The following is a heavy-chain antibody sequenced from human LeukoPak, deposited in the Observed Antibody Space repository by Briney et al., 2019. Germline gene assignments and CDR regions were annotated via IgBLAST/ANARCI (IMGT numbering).Heavy chain of an antibody. J-gene: IGHJ5*02. D-gene: IGHD2-2*01. V-gene: IGHV3-7*01. CDR1: GFTFSNYW. CDR3: ATDKNLPSRSSTSCYVDGESWFDP. CDR2: INQDGSQK. Sequence: GGSLRLSCEASGFTFSNYWMSWVRQAPGKGLEWVANINQDGSQKDYVDFVKGRFTISRDNAKNSLYLQMNSLRAEDTAVYYCATDKNLPSRSSTSCYVDGESWFDPWGQGTLVTVSS.